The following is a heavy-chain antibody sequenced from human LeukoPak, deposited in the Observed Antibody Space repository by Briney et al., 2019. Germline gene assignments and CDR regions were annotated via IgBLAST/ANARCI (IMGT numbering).Heavy chain of an antibody. CDR3: SSSTAIGY. CDR1: GFTFSNYE. CDR2: ISSSGRTI. J-gene: IGHJ4*02. V-gene: IGHV3-48*03. Sequence: GGSLRLSCAASGFTFSNYEMNWVRQAPGKGLEWVSYISSSGRTIYYADSVKGRFTISRDNAKNSLYLQMNSLRTEDTAVYYCSSSTAIGYWGQGTLVTVSS.